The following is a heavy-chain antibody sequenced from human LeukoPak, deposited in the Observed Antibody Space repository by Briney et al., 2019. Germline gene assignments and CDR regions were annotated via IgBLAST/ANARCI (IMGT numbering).Heavy chain of an antibody. J-gene: IGHJ4*02. D-gene: IGHD3-9*01. Sequence: GGSLRLSCTTSGFTFSSNAMSWVRQAPRKGLEWVSGISASGDSTYYADSVKGRLTISRDNSKNTLYLQMNSLRAEDTAVYYCAKGPSTGYSTYFFVFWGQGTLVTVSS. CDR3: AKGPSTGYSTYFFVF. CDR2: ISASGDST. V-gene: IGHV3-23*01. CDR1: GFTFSSNA.